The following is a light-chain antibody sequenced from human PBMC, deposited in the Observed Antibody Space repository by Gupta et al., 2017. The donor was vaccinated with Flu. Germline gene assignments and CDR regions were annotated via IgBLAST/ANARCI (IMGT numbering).Light chain of an antibody. V-gene: IGLV3-25*02. J-gene: IGLJ1*01. Sequence: SSELTQPPSVSVSPGRTARITYSGDALPKKYAYWYQQKPVQAPLLLIYKDSERHLGSPERVSGSSSGTTVTLTISGVQAEEEADYYCQSADSRGTYLSVFGTGTKVTVL. CDR2: KDS. CDR1: ALPKKY. CDR3: QSADSRGTYLSV.